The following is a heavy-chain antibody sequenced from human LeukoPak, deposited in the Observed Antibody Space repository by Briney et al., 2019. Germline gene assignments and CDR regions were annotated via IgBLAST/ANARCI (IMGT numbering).Heavy chain of an antibody. J-gene: IGHJ4*02. CDR1: GYTLTELS. CDR3: ATVGIAYDY. Sequence: VATVKVSCKVSGYTLTELSMHWVRQAPGKGFEWMGGFDPEDGETIYAQKFQGRVTMTEDTSTDTAYMELCSLRSEDTAVYFCATVGIAYDYWGQGTLVTVSS. D-gene: IGHD1-14*01. CDR2: FDPEDGET. V-gene: IGHV1-24*01.